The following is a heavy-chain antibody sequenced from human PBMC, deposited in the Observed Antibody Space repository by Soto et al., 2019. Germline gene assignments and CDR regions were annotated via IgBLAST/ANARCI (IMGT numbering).Heavy chain of an antibody. CDR3: ARSGGYYYGSGSYPNAGMDV. V-gene: IGHV3-48*03. CDR2: ISSSGSTI. Sequence: EVQLVESGGGLVQPGGSLRLSCAASGFTFSSYEMNWVRQAPGKGLEWVSYISSSGSTIYYADSVKGRFTISRDNAKNSLYLQMNSLRAEDTAVYYCARSGGYYYGSGSYPNAGMDVWGQGTTVTVSS. J-gene: IGHJ6*02. D-gene: IGHD3-10*01. CDR1: GFTFSSYE.